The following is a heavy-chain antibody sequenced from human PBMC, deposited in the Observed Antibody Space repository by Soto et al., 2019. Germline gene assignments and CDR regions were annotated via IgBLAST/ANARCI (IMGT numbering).Heavy chain of an antibody. CDR2: ISSSSSYT. Sequence: PGGSLRLSCAASGFTFSDYYMSWIRQAPGKGLEWVSYISSSSSYTNYADSVKGRFTISRDNAKNSLYLQMNSLRAEDTAVYYCARELYYYDSSGYQRAFYFDYWGQGTLVTVS. CDR3: ARELYYYDSSGYQRAFYFDY. D-gene: IGHD3-22*01. CDR1: GFTFSDYY. J-gene: IGHJ4*02. V-gene: IGHV3-11*05.